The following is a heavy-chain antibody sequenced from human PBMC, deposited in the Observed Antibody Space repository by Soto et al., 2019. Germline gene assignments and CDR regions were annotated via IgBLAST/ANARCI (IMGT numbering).Heavy chain of an antibody. D-gene: IGHD2-15*01. CDR1: GGSFSGYY. Sequence: PSETLSLTCAVYGGSFSGYYWSWIRQPPGKGLEWIGEINHSGSTNYNPSLKSRVTISVDTSKNQFSLKLSSVTAADTAVYYCARGDCSGGSCYFHYYYCMDFWGQVTTVTFSS. CDR2: INHSGST. V-gene: IGHV4-34*01. J-gene: IGHJ6*02. CDR3: ARGDCSGGSCYFHYYYCMDF.